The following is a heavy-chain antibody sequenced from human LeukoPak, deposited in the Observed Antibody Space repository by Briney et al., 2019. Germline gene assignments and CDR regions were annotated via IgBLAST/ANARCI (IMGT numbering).Heavy chain of an antibody. D-gene: IGHD6-13*01. J-gene: IGHJ6*02. CDR2: INHSGST. CDR1: GGSFSGYY. CDR3: ARLRTSAYSSSWHRYYYYSGMDV. Sequence: SETLSLTCAVYGGSFSGYYWSWVRQPPGEGLGWGWEINHSGSTNYNPSLKSRVTTSVDTSKDQFSLKRSYVTDAEKVVYYCARLRTSAYSSSWHRYYYYSGMDVWGQGTTVTVSS. V-gene: IGHV4-34*01.